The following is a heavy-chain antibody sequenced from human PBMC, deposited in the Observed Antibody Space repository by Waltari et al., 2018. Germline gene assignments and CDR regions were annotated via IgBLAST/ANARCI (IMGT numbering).Heavy chain of an antibody. J-gene: IGHJ6*02. CDR2: INPRGGST. Sequence: QVQLVQSGAEVKKPGASVKVSCKASGYTFTSYYMHWVRQAPGQGLEWMGIINPRGGSTSDAQKCQGRVTMTRDTSTSTGYMELSSLRSEDTAVYYCARVYGSGTSYYYGMDVWGQGTTVTVSS. CDR1: GYTFTSYY. D-gene: IGHD3-10*01. CDR3: ARVYGSGTSYYYGMDV. V-gene: IGHV1-46*01.